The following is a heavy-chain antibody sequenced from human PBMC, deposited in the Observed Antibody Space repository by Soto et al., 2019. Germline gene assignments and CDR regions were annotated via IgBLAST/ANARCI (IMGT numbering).Heavy chain of an antibody. CDR3: AREIGFVVVPAARFDP. CDR2: TYYRSKWYN. J-gene: IGHJ5*02. D-gene: IGHD2-2*01. CDR1: GDSVSSNSAA. V-gene: IGHV6-1*01. Sequence: PSQTLSVTCAISGDSVSSNSAAWNWIRQSPSRGLEWLGRTYYRSKWYNDYAVSVKSRITINPDTSKNQFSLQLNSVTPEDTAVYYCAREIGFVVVPAARFDPWGQGTLVTVSS.